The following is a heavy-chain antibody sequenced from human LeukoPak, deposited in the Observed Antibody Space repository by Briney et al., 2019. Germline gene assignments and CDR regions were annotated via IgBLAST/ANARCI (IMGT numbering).Heavy chain of an antibody. CDR2: IYHSGST. CDR1: GGSISSGGYS. CDR3: ERQEYCSSTSRYRHGDAFHI. J-gene: IGHJ3*02. Sequence: PSETLSLTCAVSGGSISSGGYSWSWIRQPPGKGLEWIGYIYHSGSTYYNPSLKRSDNIYVHRYKNQFSVELRSVTAADGAVYFCERQEYCSSTSRYRHGDAFHIWGQGTMLSVSS. V-gene: IGHV4-30-2*01. D-gene: IGHD2-2*02.